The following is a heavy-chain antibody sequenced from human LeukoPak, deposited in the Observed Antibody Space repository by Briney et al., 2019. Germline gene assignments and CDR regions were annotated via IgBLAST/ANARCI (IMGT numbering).Heavy chain of an antibody. CDR2: IYYTGST. J-gene: IGHJ4*02. D-gene: IGHD2-8*01. CDR3: ATTRYCTNGVCYDY. CDR1: GGSISRYY. Sequence: PSETLSLTCTVSGGSISRYYWSWIRQSPGKGLEWIGYIYYTGSTNYNPSLNSRVSISVDTSKNQFSLKLSSVTAADTAVYYCATTRYCTNGVCYDYWGQGTLVTVSS. V-gene: IGHV4-59*08.